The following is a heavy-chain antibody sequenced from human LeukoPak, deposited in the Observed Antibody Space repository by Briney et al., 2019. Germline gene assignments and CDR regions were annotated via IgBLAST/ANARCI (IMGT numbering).Heavy chain of an antibody. CDR2: ISSDGNHK. J-gene: IGHJ4*02. D-gene: IGHD6-13*01. CDR1: GFIFSNYG. Sequence: PGGTLRLSCAASGFIFSNYGMNWVRQAPGKGLEWVAVISSDGNHKYYADSVKGRFTISRDNSKNTLYLQMNSLRTEDTAVYYCAREGYGTFDYLGQRTLVTASS. V-gene: IGHV3-30*03. CDR3: AREGYGTFDY.